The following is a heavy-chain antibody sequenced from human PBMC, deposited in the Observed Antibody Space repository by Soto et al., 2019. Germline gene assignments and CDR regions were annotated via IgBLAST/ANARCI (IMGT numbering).Heavy chain of an antibody. CDR3: ARSSTYNFDSSGYYDY. D-gene: IGHD3-22*01. J-gene: IGHJ4*02. CDR2: INPNSGGA. Sequence: ASVKVSCKASGYTFTGYYMHWVRQAPGQGLEWMGWINPNSGGANYAQSFQGRVTLTRDASINTDYMDLTRLTSGDAAVYYCARSSTYNFDSSGYYDYWGQGTLVTVSS. CDR1: GYTFTGYY. V-gene: IGHV1-2*02.